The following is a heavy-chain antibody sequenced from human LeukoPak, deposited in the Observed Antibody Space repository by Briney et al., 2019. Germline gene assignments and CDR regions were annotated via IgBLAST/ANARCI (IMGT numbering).Heavy chain of an antibody. CDR1: GYTFTSYD. V-gene: IGHV1-8*01. D-gene: IGHD3-22*01. CDR3: ARDLHRHIVVVIHSGPIPFYYYGMDV. CDR2: MNPNSGNT. J-gene: IGHJ6*02. Sequence: ASVKVSCKASGYTFTSYDINWVRQATGQGLEWMGWMNPNSGNTGYAQKFQGRVTITADESTSTAYMELSSLRSEDTAVYYCARDLHRHIVVVIHSGPIPFYYYGMDVWGQGTTVTVSS.